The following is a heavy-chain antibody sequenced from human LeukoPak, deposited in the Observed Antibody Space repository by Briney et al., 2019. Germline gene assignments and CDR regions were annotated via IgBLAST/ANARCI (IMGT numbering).Heavy chain of an antibody. D-gene: IGHD6-6*01. J-gene: IGHJ4*02. CDR3: ARSGPGGSSDY. CDR2: IIPIFGTA. CDR1: GGTFSSYA. V-gene: IGHV1-69*01. Sequence: ASVKVSCKASGGTFSSYAISWVRQAPGQGLEWMGGIIPIFGTANYAQKFQGRVTITADESTSTAYMELSSLRSGDTAVYYCARSGPGGSSDYWGQGTLVTVSS.